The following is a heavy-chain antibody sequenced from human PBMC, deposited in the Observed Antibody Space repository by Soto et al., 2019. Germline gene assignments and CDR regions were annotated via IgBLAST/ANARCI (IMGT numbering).Heavy chain of an antibody. Sequence: GASVKVSCKASGYTFTSYGISWVRQAPGQGLEWMGWISAYNGNTNYAQKLQGRVTMTTDTSTSTAYMELRSLRSDDTAVYYCARGKYCSGGSCSGVWFDPWGQGTLVTVSS. CDR1: GYTFTSYG. J-gene: IGHJ5*02. D-gene: IGHD2-15*01. CDR3: ARGKYCSGGSCSGVWFDP. CDR2: ISAYNGNT. V-gene: IGHV1-18*01.